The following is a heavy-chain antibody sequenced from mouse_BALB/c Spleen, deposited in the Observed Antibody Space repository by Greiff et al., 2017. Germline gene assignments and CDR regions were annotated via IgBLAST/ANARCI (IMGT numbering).Heavy chain of an antibody. CDR1: GYTFTSYW. J-gene: IGHJ2*01. V-gene: IGHV1-7*01. CDR2: INPSTGYT. CDR3: ARRNYRYDEENFDY. D-gene: IGHD2-14*01. Sequence: VQRVESGAELAKPGASVKMSCKASGYTFTSYWMHWVKQRPGQGLEWIGYINPSTGYTEYNQKFKDKATLTADKSSSTAYMQLSSLTSEDSAVYYCARRNYRYDEENFDYWGQGTTLTVSS.